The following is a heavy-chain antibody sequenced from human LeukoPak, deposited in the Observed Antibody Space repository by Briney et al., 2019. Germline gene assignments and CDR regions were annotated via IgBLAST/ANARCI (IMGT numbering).Heavy chain of an antibody. D-gene: IGHD3-9*01. Sequence: GGSLRLSCAASGFTLNRHGMHWVRQAPGKGLEWVAVISNDGSNKYYADSVNGRFTISRDTYKNTLYLQMNSLRAEDTAVYFCARDEEGIRYFDWLLDYWGQGTLVTVSS. V-gene: IGHV3-30*03. CDR2: ISNDGSNK. CDR3: ARDEEGIRYFDWLLDY. CDR1: GFTLNRHG. J-gene: IGHJ4*02.